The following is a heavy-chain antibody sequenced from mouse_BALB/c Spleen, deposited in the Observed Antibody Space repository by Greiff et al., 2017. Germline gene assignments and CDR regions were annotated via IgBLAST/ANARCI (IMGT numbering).Heavy chain of an antibody. CDR1: GFNIKDSY. J-gene: IGHJ4*01. CDR2: IDPANGNT. Sequence: VQLQQSGAELVKPGASVKLSCTASGFNIKDSYMHWVQQRPEQGLEWIGRIDPANGNTKYDPKFQGKATITADTSSNTAYLQLSSLTSEDTAVYYCATGAMDYWGQGTSVTVSS. V-gene: IGHV14-3*02. CDR3: ATGAMDY.